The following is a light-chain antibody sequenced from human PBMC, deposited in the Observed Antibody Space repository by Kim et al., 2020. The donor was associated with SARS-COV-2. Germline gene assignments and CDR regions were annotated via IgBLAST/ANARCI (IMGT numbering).Light chain of an antibody. CDR3: QKYNSAPFA. V-gene: IGKV1-27*01. CDR2: AAG. CDR1: QGIRNY. Sequence: DIQMTQSPSSLSASVGDRVTITCRASQGIRNYLAWYQQKPGTVPKLLIYAAGTLQSGVPSRFSGSGSGTDFTPTISSLQPEDVATYNCQKYNSAPFAFGPGTKVDIK. J-gene: IGKJ3*01.